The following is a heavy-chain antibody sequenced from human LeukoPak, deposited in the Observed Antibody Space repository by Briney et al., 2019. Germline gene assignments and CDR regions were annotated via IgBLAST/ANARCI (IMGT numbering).Heavy chain of an antibody. V-gene: IGHV3-23*01. CDR3: AKERAYGGNERKFDY. CDR2: INYGDGVT. Sequence: GGSLRLSCETSDFAFSNYAMSWVRQAPGRGLEWVSGINYGDGVTYYADSVKGRFTISRDNSKNTLYLQMNSLRAEDTAVYYCAKERAYGGNERKFDYWGQGTLVTVSS. CDR1: DFAFSNYA. J-gene: IGHJ4*02. D-gene: IGHD4-23*01.